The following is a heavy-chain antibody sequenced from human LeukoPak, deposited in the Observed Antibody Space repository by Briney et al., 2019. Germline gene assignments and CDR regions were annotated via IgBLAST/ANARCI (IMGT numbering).Heavy chain of an antibody. CDR3: ATETNGRHYDY. V-gene: IGHV3-21*06. CDR1: GLTFSSSG. J-gene: IGHJ4*02. CDR2: IGPTGSDR. D-gene: IGHD1-14*01. Sequence: GGPLRLSCTAPGLTFSSSGFTWVPQAPGRGLGWVASIGPTGSDRYHADSIKGRFTISRDNANNFLYLQMNSLRAEDTAVYYCATETNGRHYDYWGQGTLLTVSS.